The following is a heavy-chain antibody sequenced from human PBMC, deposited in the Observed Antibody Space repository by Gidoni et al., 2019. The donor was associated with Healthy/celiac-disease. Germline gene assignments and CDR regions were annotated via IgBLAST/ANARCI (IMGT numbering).Heavy chain of an antibody. J-gene: IGHJ4*02. CDR1: GFTFSNAW. V-gene: IGHV3-15*01. Sequence: EVQLVESGGGLVKPGGSLRLSCAASGFTFSNAWMSWVRQSPGKGLEWVGRIKSKTEGGTTDYAAPVKGRFTISRDDSENTLYLQMNSLKTEDTAVYYCTTDPTMGGYWGQGTLVTVSS. D-gene: IGHD3-16*01. CDR3: TTDPTMGGY. CDR2: IKSKTEGGTT.